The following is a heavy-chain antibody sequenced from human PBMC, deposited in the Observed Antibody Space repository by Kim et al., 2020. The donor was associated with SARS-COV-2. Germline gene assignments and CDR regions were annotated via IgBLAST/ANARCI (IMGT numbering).Heavy chain of an antibody. Sequence: SETLSLTCAVYGGSFSGYYWSWIRQPQRKGMEWIGETNHSGSANYNPSLKSRITISVDTSKNQFSLKLSSVTAADTAVYYCASANYYGSWAIYYCGQGALVTDSS. CDR1: GGSFSGYY. D-gene: IGHD3-10*01. V-gene: IGHV4-34*01. CDR3: ASANYYGSWAIYY. J-gene: IGHJ4*02. CDR2: TNHSGSA.